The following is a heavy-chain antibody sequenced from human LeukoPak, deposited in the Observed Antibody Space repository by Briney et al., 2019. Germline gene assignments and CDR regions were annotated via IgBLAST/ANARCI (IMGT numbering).Heavy chain of an antibody. J-gene: IGHJ4*02. CDR2: IGGSGKNT. V-gene: IGHV3-23*01. CDR1: GFTFSSHA. CDR3: AKDLETINPTMD. Sequence: PGGSLRLSCAASGFTFSSHAMSWVRQAPGKGLEWVSSIGGSGKNTFYADAVKGRFTISRDNSKDTLYLQVNSLRAEDTAVYYCAKDLETINPTMDWGQGTLVTVSS. D-gene: IGHD3-10*01.